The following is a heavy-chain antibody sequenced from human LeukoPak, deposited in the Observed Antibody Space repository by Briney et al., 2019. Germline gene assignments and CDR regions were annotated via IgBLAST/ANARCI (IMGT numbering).Heavy chain of an antibody. CDR2: ISTGGSTI. D-gene: IGHD3-10*01. V-gene: IGHV3-48*01. J-gene: IGHJ4*02. Sequence: GGSLRLSCAASGFTFSTYTMNWVRQAPGKGLEWVSYISTGGSTIYYADSVKGRFTVSRDNAKNSLYLQMNSLRGEDTAVYYCARNSYGSGTYNFDYWGPGTLVTVSS. CDR1: GFTFSTYT. CDR3: ARNSYGSGTYNFDY.